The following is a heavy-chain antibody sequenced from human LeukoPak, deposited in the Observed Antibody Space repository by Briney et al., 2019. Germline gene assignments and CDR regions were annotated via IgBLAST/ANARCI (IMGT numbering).Heavy chain of an antibody. CDR3: ARAYVPQSAFDI. J-gene: IGHJ3*02. CDR2: IRNRAYSYTT. CDR1: GFTFSSYG. V-gene: IGHV3-72*01. D-gene: IGHD3-10*02. Sequence: HPGRSLRLSCAASGFTFSSYGMHWVRQAPGKGLEWVGRIRNRAYSYTTDYAAPVKGRFTISRDDSKNSLYLHMSSLRTEDTAVYYCARAYVPQSAFDIWGQGTMVTVSS.